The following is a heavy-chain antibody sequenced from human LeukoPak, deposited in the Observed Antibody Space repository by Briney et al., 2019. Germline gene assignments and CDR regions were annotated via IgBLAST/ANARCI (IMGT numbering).Heavy chain of an antibody. J-gene: IGHJ3*02. Sequence: GGSLRLSCAASGFSFSTYGIHWVRQAPGKGLEWVAVIWNDGSNKYYADSVKGRFTISRDNSKNTLYLQMNSLRAEDTAVYFCVRASGPFDIWGQGTMVTVSS. CDR2: IWNDGSNK. CDR3: VRASGPFDI. D-gene: IGHD1-26*01. CDR1: GFSFSTYG. V-gene: IGHV3-33*01.